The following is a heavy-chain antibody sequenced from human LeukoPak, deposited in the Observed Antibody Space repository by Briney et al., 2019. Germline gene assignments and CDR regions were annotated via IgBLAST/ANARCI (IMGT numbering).Heavy chain of an antibody. V-gene: IGHV3-53*01. D-gene: IGHD3-10*01. CDR2: IYSGSST. J-gene: IGHJ4*02. CDR1: GFTVSSNY. CDR3: AKVDYNSGSFFDY. Sequence: GGSLRLSCAASGFTVSSNYMSWVRQAPGKGLEWVSVIYSGSSTYCADSVKGRFTISRDNSKNTVYLQINSLRAEDTAVYYCAKVDYNSGSFFDYWGQGTLVTVSS.